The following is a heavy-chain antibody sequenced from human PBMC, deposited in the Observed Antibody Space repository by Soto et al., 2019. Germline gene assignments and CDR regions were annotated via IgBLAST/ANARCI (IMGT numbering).Heavy chain of an antibody. D-gene: IGHD6-6*01. Sequence: QVQLVQSGAEVKKPGASVKVSCKASGYTFTGYYMHWVRQAPGQGLEWMGWINPNSGGTNYAQKFQGWVTMTRDTSISTAYMELSRLRSDDTAVYYCARSSVPSRPYYYMDVWGKGTTVTVSS. J-gene: IGHJ6*03. V-gene: IGHV1-2*04. CDR1: GYTFTGYY. CDR2: INPNSGGT. CDR3: ARSSVPSRPYYYMDV.